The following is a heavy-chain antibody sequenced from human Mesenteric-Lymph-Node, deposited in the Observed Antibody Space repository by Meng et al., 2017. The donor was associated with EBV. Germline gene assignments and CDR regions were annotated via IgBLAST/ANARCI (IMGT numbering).Heavy chain of an antibody. CDR3: AHSFTTSGNWFDY. Sequence: QITLKESGPTLMSPTQPLTLTCTLSGFSIGTTGVAVGWIRQPPGQALEWLALIYWDGEKHYSPSLKSRLTITKDTSKNQVILTMTKVYPVDTATYYCAHSFTTSGNWFDYWGQGALVTVSS. D-gene: IGHD2/OR15-2a*01. CDR2: IYWDGEK. CDR1: GFSIGTTGVA. V-gene: IGHV2-5*02. J-gene: IGHJ5*01.